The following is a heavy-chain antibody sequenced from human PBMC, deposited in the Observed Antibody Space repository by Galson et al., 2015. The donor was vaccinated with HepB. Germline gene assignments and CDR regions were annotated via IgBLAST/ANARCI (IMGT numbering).Heavy chain of an antibody. J-gene: IGHJ4*02. CDR2: ISAYNGDT. Sequence: SGYTFTSYGITWVRQAPGQGLEWMGWISAYNGDTNYAQKYQGRVTMTTDTSTSTAYIELRSLRSDDTAVYYCVFFYYDSSGYPEFDYWGQGTLVTVSS. V-gene: IGHV1-18*04. CDR1: GYTFTSYG. CDR3: VFFYYDSSGYPEFDY. D-gene: IGHD3-22*01.